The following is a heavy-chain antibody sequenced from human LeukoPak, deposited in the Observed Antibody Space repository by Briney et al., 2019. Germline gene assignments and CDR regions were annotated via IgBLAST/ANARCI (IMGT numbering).Heavy chain of an antibody. V-gene: IGHV1-2*02. CDR3: ATGLFSYYYGSGA. CDR1: GYTFTDYN. D-gene: IGHD3-10*01. Sequence: ASVKVSCKASGYTFTDYNMHWVRQAPGQGPEWMGWINPNTGDTNYAQKFQGRVIMTRDTSINTVYMELSRLRSDDTAVYYCATGLFSYYYGSGAWGQGTLVTVSS. J-gene: IGHJ4*02. CDR2: INPNTGDT.